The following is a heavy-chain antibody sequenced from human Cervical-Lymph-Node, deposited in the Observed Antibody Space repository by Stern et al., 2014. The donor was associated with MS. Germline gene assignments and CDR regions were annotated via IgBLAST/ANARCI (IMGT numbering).Heavy chain of an antibody. CDR2: INPLFGTT. J-gene: IGHJ4*02. Sequence: VQLVESGAEVKKPGSSMKVSCKASGGTFSTIEISWVRQAPGQGLEWLGGINPLFGTTHYAQKGQGRATIVADESTNTVNMKLSSLRSEDTAVYYCVRDQGGIAATWGQGTQVTVSS. V-gene: IGHV1-69*01. CDR1: GGTFSTIE. CDR3: VRDQGGIAAT. D-gene: IGHD6-13*01.